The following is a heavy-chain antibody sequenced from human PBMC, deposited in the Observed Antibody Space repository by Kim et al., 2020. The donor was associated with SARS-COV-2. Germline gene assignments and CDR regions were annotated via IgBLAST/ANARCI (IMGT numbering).Heavy chain of an antibody. CDR1: GFTFSSYW. J-gene: IGHJ4*02. V-gene: IGHV3-7*01. CDR3: ARRGKATGFLGWSPTYALWYYFDY. CDR2: IKQDGSEK. Sequence: GGSLRLSCAASGFTFSSYWMSWVRQAPGKGLEWVANIKQDGSEKYYVDSVKGRFTISRDNAKNSLYLQMNSLRAEDTAVYYCARRGKATGFLGWSPTYALWYYFDYWGQGTLVTVSS. D-gene: IGHD3-3*01.